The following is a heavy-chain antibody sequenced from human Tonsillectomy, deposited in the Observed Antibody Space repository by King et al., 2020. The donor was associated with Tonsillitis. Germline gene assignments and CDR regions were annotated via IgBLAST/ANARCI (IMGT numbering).Heavy chain of an antibody. J-gene: IGHJ6*02. CDR3: ARVSLTYCSGTSSSAYDCCGMDV. V-gene: IGHV1-8*01. CDR1: GYTFTSYD. D-gene: IGHD2-2*01. Sequence: VQLVESGAEVKKPGASVKVSCKASGYTFTSYDVNWVRQATGQGLEWMGWMNSNSGNTGYAQKLQGRVTMTRNTSISTAYMELSSLRSEDAAVYYCARVSLTYCSGTSSSAYDCCGMDVWGQGTTVTVSS. CDR2: MNSNSGNT.